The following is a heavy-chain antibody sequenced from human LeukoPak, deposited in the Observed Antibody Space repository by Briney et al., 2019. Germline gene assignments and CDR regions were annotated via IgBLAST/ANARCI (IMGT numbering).Heavy chain of an antibody. CDR2: INTNSGGT. CDR3: ARDGNYGSNDY. D-gene: IGHD1-7*01. Sequence: ASVTVSCKASGYTFTGYYMHWVRQAPGQGLEWMGWINTNSGGTNYAQTFQGRVTMTRDTSNSTAYMELSRLRSDDTAVYFCARDGNYGSNDYWGQGTLVTVSS. V-gene: IGHV1-2*02. CDR1: GYTFTGYY. J-gene: IGHJ4*02.